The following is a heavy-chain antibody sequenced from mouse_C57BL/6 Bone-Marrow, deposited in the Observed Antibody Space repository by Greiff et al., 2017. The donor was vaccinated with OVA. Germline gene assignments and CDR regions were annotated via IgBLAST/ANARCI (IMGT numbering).Heavy chain of an antibody. CDR1: GYTFTSYW. J-gene: IGHJ2*01. V-gene: IGHV1-7*01. CDR2: INPSSGYT. Sequence: VQLQQSGAELAKPGASVKLSCKASGYTFTSYWMHWVKQRPGQGLEWIGYINPSSGYTKYNQKFKDKATLTADKSSSTAYMQLSSLTFEDSAVYDCASPTGVARFNYCCRGTALTVSS. D-gene: IGHD1-1*01. CDR3: ASPTGVARFNY.